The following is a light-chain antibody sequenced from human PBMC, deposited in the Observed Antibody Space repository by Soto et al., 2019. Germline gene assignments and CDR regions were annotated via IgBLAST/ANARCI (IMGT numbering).Light chain of an antibody. V-gene: IGLV2-8*01. CDR3: SSYAGSSWV. CDR2: DVS. Sequence: QSVLTQPPSASGSPGQSVTISCTGTSSDVGAYNYVSWYQQHPGKAPKLMIYDVSKRPSGVPYRFFGSKSGNAASLTVSGLQGEDEADYYCSSYAGSSWVFGGGTKLTVL. CDR1: SSDVGAYNY. J-gene: IGLJ3*02.